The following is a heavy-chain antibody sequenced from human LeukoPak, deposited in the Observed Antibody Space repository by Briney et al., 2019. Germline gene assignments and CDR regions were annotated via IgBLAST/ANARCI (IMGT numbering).Heavy chain of an antibody. CDR1: GFTFSSYG. CDR2: IWYDGSNK. J-gene: IGHJ4*02. CDR3: ARDQGGMATISSFDY. D-gene: IGHD5-24*01. V-gene: IGHV3-33*01. Sequence: GGSLRLSCAASGFTFSSYGMHWVRQAPGKGLEWVAVIWYDGSNKYYADSVKGRFTISRDNSKNTLYLQMNSLRAEDTAVYYCARDQGGMATISSFDYWGQGTLVTVSS.